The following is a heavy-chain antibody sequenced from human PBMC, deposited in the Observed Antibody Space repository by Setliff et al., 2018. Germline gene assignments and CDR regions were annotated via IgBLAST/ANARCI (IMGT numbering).Heavy chain of an antibody. Sequence: GGSLRLSCAASGFTLSDHYMDWVRQAPGKGLEWVGRIRKKTKSYSTDYAASVKGRFTMSRDDLKNSVDLQMNSLKTEDTAVYYCVRVLDYYDNNGYSVDAFDVWGQGTMVTVSS. CDR3: VRVLDYYDNNGYSVDAFDV. CDR2: IRKKTKSYST. V-gene: IGHV3-72*01. J-gene: IGHJ3*01. D-gene: IGHD3-22*01. CDR1: GFTLSDHY.